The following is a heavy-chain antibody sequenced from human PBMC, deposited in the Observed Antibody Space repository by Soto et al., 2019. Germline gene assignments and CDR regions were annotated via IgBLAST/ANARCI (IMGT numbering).Heavy chain of an antibody. CDR2: INPNSGDT. D-gene: IGHD5-18*01. Sequence: ASVKVSCKASGYTFIDHYMHWVRQAPGQGLEWMGWINPNSGDTNYAQRFQGRVTMTRDASINSAYMELSSLRSDDTAVYYCATASYTYGSPPGDYWGQGTLVTVSS. V-gene: IGHV1-2*02. J-gene: IGHJ4*02. CDR3: ATASYTYGSPPGDY. CDR1: GYTFIDHY.